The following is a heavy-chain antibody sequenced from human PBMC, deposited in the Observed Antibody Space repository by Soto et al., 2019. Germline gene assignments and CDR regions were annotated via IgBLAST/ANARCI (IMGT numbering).Heavy chain of an antibody. V-gene: IGHV4-4*07. CDR2: ISTTETT. CDR1: GGSISSYY. D-gene: IGHD6-13*01. Sequence: QVQLQESGPGLVKPSETLSLTCTVSGGSISSYYWSWIRQPAGKGLEWIGRISTTETTNYNPSLKSRVSMSLDTSKSQVSLKLSSVTAAHAAVYYCAGNIAAAGRRYYGMDVWGQGTTVTVSS. J-gene: IGHJ6*02. CDR3: AGNIAAAGRRYYGMDV.